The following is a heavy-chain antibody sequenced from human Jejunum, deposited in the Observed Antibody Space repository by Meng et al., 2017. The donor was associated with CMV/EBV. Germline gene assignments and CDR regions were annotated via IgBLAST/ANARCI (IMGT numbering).Heavy chain of an antibody. CDR2: ITGRGGNT. CDR1: GSTFSSHS. J-gene: IGHJ4*02. Sequence: SLKISCSASGSTFSSHSMSWVRQAPGKGLKWVASITGRGGNTYYADSVKGRFTIPRDNSKNTLYLQMNSLRADDTAVYYCARLSDSWGQGTLVTVSS. D-gene: IGHD2-15*01. CDR3: ARLSDS. V-gene: IGHV3-23*01.